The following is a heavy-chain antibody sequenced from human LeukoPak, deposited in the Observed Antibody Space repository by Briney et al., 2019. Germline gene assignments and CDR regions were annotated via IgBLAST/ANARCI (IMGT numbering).Heavy chain of an antibody. CDR3: ARERVYCSSTSCYVLPVAIGAFDY. J-gene: IGHJ4*02. V-gene: IGHV3-21*01. CDR2: ISSSSSYI. D-gene: IGHD2-2*01. CDR1: GFTFSTYS. Sequence: GGSLRLSCAASGFTFSTYSINWVRQAPGKGLEWVSSISSSSSYIYYADSVKGRFTISRDNAKNSLYLQMNSLRAEDTAVYYCARERVYCSSTSCYVLPVAIGAFDYWGQGTLVTVSS.